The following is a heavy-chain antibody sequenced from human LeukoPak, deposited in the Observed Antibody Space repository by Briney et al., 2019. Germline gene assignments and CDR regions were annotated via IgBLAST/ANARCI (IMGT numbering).Heavy chain of an antibody. CDR1: GITFRNYG. J-gene: IGHJ4*02. D-gene: IGHD6-13*01. Sequence: TGGSLRLSCAASGITFRNYGMQWVCQAPGKGLEWVAIIWYEGSNKYYADSVKGRFTISRDNSNNMVYLQMNSLRDGDPAVYYCASVVGVAGRGYYFDYWGEGTLVTVSS. CDR3: ASVVGVAGRGYYFDY. CDR2: IWYEGSNK. V-gene: IGHV3-33*03.